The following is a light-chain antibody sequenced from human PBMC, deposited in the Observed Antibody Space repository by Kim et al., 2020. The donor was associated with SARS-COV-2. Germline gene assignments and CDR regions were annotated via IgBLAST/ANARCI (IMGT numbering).Light chain of an antibody. V-gene: IGLV1-51*01. Sequence: GQKVTISCSGSSSNIGHNFVTWYQQLPGTAPKLLIYDNNQRPSGIPDRFSGSRSGTSATLGISGLQTGDEADYYCGTWDSSLSAVVFGGGTQLTVL. CDR2: DNN. J-gene: IGLJ2*01. CDR3: GTWDSSLSAVV. CDR1: SSNIGHNF.